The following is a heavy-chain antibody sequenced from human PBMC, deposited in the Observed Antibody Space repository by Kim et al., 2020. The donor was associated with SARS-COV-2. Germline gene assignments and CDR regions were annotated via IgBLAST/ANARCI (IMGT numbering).Heavy chain of an antibody. CDR1: GYSFTSYW. J-gene: IGHJ6*03. CDR3: ARSRNHCSSTSCFSPNYYYYYMDV. CDR2: IYPGDSDT. V-gene: IGHV5-51*01. D-gene: IGHD2-2*01. Sequence: GESLKISCKGSGYSFTSYWIGWVRQMPGKGLEWMGIIYPGDSDTRYSPSFQGQVTISADKSISTAYLQWSSLKASDTAMYYCARSRNHCSSTSCFSPNYYYYYMDVWGKGTTVTVSS.